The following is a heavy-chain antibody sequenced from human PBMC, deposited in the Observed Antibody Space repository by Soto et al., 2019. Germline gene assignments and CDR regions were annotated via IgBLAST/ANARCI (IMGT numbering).Heavy chain of an antibody. CDR1: GFTFSSYA. CDR3: AKGPTPPYCSSTSCYSNAFDI. CDR2: ISGSGGST. V-gene: IGHV3-23*01. J-gene: IGHJ3*02. D-gene: IGHD2-2*01. Sequence: GGSLRLSCAASGFTFSSYAMSWVRQAPGKGLEWVSAISGSGGSTYYADSVKGRFTISRDNSKNTLYLQMNSLRAEDTAVYYCAKGPTPPYCSSTSCYSNAFDIWGQGTMVTVSS.